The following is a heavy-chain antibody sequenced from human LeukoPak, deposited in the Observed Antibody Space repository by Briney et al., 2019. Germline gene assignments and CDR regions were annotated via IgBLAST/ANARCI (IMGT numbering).Heavy chain of an antibody. CDR1: GGTFSSYA. CDR3: ARERADYGGNSENFQH. CDR2: IIPILGIA. V-gene: IGHV1-69*04. J-gene: IGHJ1*01. Sequence: GASVKVSCKASGGTFSSYAISWVRQAPGQGLEWMGRIIPILGIANYAQKFQGRVTITADKSTSTAYMELSSLRSEDTAVHYCARERADYGGNSENFQHWGQGTLVTVSS. D-gene: IGHD4-23*01.